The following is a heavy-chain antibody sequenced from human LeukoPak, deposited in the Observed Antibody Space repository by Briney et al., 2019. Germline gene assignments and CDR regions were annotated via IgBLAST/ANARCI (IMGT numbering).Heavy chain of an antibody. J-gene: IGHJ4*02. V-gene: IGHV4-59*01. CDR1: GGSISSYY. Sequence: SETLSLTCTVSGGSISSYYWSWIRQPPGKGLEWIGYIYYSGSTNYNPSLKSRVTISVDTSKNQFSLKLSSVTAADTAVYYCARAGTTVYYFDYWGQGTLVTVSS. CDR2: IYYSGST. D-gene: IGHD4-11*01. CDR3: ARAGTTVYYFDY.